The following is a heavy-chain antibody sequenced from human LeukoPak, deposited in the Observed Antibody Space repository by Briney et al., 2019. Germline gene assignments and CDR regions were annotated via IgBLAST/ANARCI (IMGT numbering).Heavy chain of an antibody. Sequence: GGSLRLSCAASGFTFSSSAMSWVRQVPGKGLEWVSGISASGGSTSYADSVKGRFTISRDNSKNTLYLQMNSLRAEDTAVYYCAIYDSSGYYNYWGQGTLVTVSS. D-gene: IGHD3-22*01. V-gene: IGHV3-23*01. J-gene: IGHJ4*02. CDR2: ISASGGST. CDR3: AIYDSSGYYNY. CDR1: GFTFSSSA.